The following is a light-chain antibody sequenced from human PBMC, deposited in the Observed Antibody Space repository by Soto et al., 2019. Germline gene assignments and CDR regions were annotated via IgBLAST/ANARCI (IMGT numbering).Light chain of an antibody. V-gene: IGLV2-23*02. CDR3: CSYAGSSXLV. CDR1: SSDVGSYNL. J-gene: IGLJ1*01. CDR2: EVS. Sequence: QSVLTQPASVSGSPGQSITISCTGTSSDVGSYNLVSWYQHHPGKAPKLMIYEVSKRPSGVSNRFSGSKSGNTASLTISGLQAEDEADYYCCSYAGSSXLVFGTGTKVTVL.